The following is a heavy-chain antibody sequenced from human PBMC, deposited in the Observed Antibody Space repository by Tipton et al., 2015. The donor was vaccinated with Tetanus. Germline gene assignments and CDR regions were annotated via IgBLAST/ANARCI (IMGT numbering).Heavy chain of an antibody. CDR2: ISGSGSS. J-gene: IGHJ4*02. CDR3: ARDLGTSGFH. CDR1: GGSLRGGDHY. V-gene: IGHV4-61*03. Sequence: GLVKPSETLSLTCSVSGGSLRGGDHYWSWIRQSPGKGLEWLAYISGSGSSNSNYFLKSRIAVSRDTSKNHFSLNLASVTAADTAVYYCARDLGTSGFHWGQGTLVTVSS. D-gene: IGHD1-7*01.